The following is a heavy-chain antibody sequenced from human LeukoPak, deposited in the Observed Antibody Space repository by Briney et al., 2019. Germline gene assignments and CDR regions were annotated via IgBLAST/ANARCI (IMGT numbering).Heavy chain of an antibody. CDR1: GFTVSSNY. D-gene: IGHD3-22*01. J-gene: IGHJ4*02. V-gene: IGHV3-53*01. Sequence: GGSLRLSCAASGFTVSSNYMSWVRQAPGKGLEWVSVTYSGGRTYYADSVKGRFTISRDNSKNTLYLQMNSLRAEDTAVYYCARSNSPGGYDSSGYYQEGFDYWGQGTLVTVSS. CDR2: TYSGGRT. CDR3: ARSNSPGGYDSSGYYQEGFDY.